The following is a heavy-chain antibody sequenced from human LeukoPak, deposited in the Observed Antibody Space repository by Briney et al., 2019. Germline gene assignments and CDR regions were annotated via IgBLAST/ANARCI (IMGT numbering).Heavy chain of an antibody. D-gene: IGHD3-22*01. CDR1: GGSFSGYY. Sequence: SETLSLTCAVYGGSFSGYYWSWIRQPPGKGLEWIGEINHSGSTNYNPSLKSRVTISVDTSKNQFSLKLSSVTAADTAVCYCARSPTRYYYDSSGYWWGQGTLVTVSS. CDR3: ARSPTRYYYDSSGYW. V-gene: IGHV4-34*01. J-gene: IGHJ4*02. CDR2: INHSGST.